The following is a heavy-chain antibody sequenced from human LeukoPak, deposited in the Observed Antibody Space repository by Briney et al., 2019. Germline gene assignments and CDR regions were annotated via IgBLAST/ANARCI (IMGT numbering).Heavy chain of an antibody. Sequence: VASVKVSCKASGYTFTSYGISWVRQAPGQGLEWMGWISAYNGNTNYAQKLQGRVTMTTDTSTSTAYMELRSLRSDDTAVYYCAGGGYCSGGSCFGYFDYWGQGTLGTVSS. D-gene: IGHD2-15*01. CDR3: AGGGYCSGGSCFGYFDY. CDR2: ISAYNGNT. V-gene: IGHV1-18*01. J-gene: IGHJ4*02. CDR1: GYTFTSYG.